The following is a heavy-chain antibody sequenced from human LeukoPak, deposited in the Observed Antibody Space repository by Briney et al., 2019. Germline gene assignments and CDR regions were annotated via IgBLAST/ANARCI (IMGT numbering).Heavy chain of an antibody. J-gene: IGHJ4*02. CDR3: AKDGFDY. CDR1: GFTFSSYG. V-gene: IGHV3-30*18. CDR2: ISYDGSNK. Sequence: GGSLRFSCAASGFTFSSYGMHWVRQAPGKGLEWVAVISYDGSNKYYADSVKGRFTISRDNSKNTLYLQMNSLRAEDTAVYYCAKDGFDYWGQGTLVTVSS.